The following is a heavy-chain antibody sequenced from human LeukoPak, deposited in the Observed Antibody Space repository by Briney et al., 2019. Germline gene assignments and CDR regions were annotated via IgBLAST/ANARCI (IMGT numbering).Heavy chain of an antibody. CDR1: GYTFTSYG. V-gene: IGHV1-18*01. CDR2: ISAYNGNT. D-gene: IGHD6-19*01. CDR3: ARAVAGIIGLPDY. J-gene: IGHJ4*02. Sequence: ASVKVSCKASGYTFTSYGISWVRQAPGQGLEWMGWISAYNGNTNYAQKLQGRVTMTTDTSTSTAYVELRSLRSDDTAVYYCARAVAGIIGLPDYWGQGTLVTVSS.